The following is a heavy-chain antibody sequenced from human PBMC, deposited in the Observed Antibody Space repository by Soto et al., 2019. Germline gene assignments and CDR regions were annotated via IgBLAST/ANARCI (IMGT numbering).Heavy chain of an antibody. Sequence: QVQLQESGPGLVKPSGTLSLTCAVSGDSISTNHWWTWVRQPPGKGLEWIGEVYHSGSTNYSPSLKGRVVISVDMSNTLFSLTLTSVTAADPAVYYCASSGGGEDYWGQGTLVTVSS. CDR2: VYHSGST. J-gene: IGHJ4*02. CDR1: GDSISTNHW. CDR3: ASSGGGEDY. V-gene: IGHV4-4*02. D-gene: IGHD3-16*01.